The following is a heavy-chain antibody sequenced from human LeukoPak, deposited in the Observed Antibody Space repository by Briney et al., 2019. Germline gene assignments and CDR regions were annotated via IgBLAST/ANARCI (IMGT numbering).Heavy chain of an antibody. CDR1: GFTFSSFG. D-gene: IGHD2-8*01. V-gene: IGHV3-64D*06. Sequence: GGSLRLSCSASGFTFSSFGMHWVRQAPGQGMEYVSAISNNVGSTFYADSVRDRFTISRDNSKSTLYLQMSSLRAEDTALCYFLRWSDYWGQGALVTVSS. CDR3: LRWSDY. J-gene: IGHJ4*02. CDR2: ISNNVGST.